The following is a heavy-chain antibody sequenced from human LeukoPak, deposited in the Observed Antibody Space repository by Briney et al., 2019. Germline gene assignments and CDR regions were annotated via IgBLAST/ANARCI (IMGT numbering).Heavy chain of an antibody. Sequence: SETLSLTCTVSGGSISSYYWSWIRQPPGKGLEWIGYIYHSGSTKYNPSLKSRVTISVDTSKNQFSLNLTSVTAADTAVYYCARGRLARSPYFDYWGQGTLVTVSS. V-gene: IGHV4-59*01. CDR1: GGSISSYY. D-gene: IGHD6-19*01. CDR3: ARGRLARSPYFDY. J-gene: IGHJ4*02. CDR2: IYHSGST.